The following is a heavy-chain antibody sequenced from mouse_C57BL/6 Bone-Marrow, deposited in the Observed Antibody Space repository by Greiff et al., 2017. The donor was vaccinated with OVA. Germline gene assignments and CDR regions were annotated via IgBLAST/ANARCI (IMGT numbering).Heavy chain of an antibody. Sequence: VQLVESGAELARPGASVKMSCKASGYTFTSYTMHWVKQRPGQGLEWIGYINPSSGYTKYNQKFKDKATLTADKSSSTAYMQLSSLTSEDSAVYYCARRDFCYGSSWYFDVWGTGTTVTVSS. J-gene: IGHJ1*03. CDR2: INPSSGYT. D-gene: IGHD1-1*01. CDR3: ARRDFCYGSSWYFDV. V-gene: IGHV1-4*01. CDR1: GYTFTSYT.